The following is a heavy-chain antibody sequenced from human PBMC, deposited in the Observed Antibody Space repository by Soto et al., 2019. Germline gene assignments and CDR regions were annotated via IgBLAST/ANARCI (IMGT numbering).Heavy chain of an antibody. CDR1: GGTFSSYT. V-gene: IGHV1-69*02. CDR2: IIPILGIA. Sequence: QVQLVQSGAEVKKPGSSVKVSCKASGGTFSSYTISWVRQAPGQGLEWMGRIIPILGIANYAQKFQGRVTITAKKSTSTAYMELSSLRSEDTAVYYCATGVVVVAATDGYWGQGTLVTVSS. CDR3: ATGVVVVAATDGY. D-gene: IGHD2-15*01. J-gene: IGHJ4*02.